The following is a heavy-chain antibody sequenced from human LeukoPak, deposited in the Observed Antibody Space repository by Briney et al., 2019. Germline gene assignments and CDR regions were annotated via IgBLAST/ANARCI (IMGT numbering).Heavy chain of an antibody. J-gene: IGHJ4*02. V-gene: IGHV4-61*02. CDR2: IYHTGTS. Sequence: SETLSLTCTVSGGSLTINNDYWTWIRQPTGKGPEWVGRIYHTGTSHYNPSLKNRVTMSLDRPKNQFSLRLNSMTAADTAVYYCARESAIDWYFDSWGQGTQVTVSS. CDR3: ARESAIDWYFDS. CDR1: GGSLTINNDY. D-gene: IGHD5/OR15-5a*01.